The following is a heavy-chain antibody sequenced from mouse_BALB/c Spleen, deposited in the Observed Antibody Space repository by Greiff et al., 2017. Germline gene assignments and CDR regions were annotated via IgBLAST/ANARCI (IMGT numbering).Heavy chain of an antibody. D-gene: IGHD1-1*01. CDR1: GFNIKDYY. CDR2: IDPENGDT. V-gene: IGHV14-4*02. J-gene: IGHJ2*01. Sequence: VQLQQSGAELVRSGASVKLSCTASGFNIKDYYMHWVKQRPEQGLEWIGWIDPENGDTEYAPKFQGKATMTADTSSNTAYLQLSSLTSEDTAVYYCNAFMTTEDYFDYWGQGTTLTVSS. CDR3: NAFMTTEDYFDY.